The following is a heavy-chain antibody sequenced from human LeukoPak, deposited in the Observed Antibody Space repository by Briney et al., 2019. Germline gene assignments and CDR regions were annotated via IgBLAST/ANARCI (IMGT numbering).Heavy chain of an antibody. CDR2: ISGSGGST. CDR3: AKAHYDSSGPFDY. V-gene: IGHV3-23*01. Sequence: GGSLRLSCAASRFTFSSYAMSWVRQAPGKGLEWVSGISGSGGSTYYADSVKGRFTISRDNSKNTLYLQMNSLRAEDTAVYYCAKAHYDSSGPFDYWGQGTLVTVSS. CDR1: RFTFSSYA. J-gene: IGHJ4*02. D-gene: IGHD3-22*01.